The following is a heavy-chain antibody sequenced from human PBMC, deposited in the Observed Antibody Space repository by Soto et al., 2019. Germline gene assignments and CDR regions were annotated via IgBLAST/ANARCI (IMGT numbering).Heavy chain of an antibody. CDR1: GYTFTSYG. J-gene: IGHJ4*02. V-gene: IGHV1-18*01. Sequence: GASVKVSCKASGYTFTSYGISWVRQAPGQGLEWMGWISAYNGNTNYAQKLQGRVTMTTDTSTSTAYMELGSLRSDDTAVYYCARDGDIAVAGEYFDYWGQGTLVTVSS. CDR3: ARDGDIAVAGEYFDY. D-gene: IGHD6-19*01. CDR2: ISAYNGNT.